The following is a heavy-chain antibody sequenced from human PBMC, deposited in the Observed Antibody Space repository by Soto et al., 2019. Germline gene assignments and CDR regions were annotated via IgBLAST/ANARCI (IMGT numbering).Heavy chain of an antibody. CDR3: ARDRKRFTGGGYVDY. V-gene: IGHV1-18*01. D-gene: IGHD2-8*02. Sequence: QVPLVQSGAEVKKPGASVKVSCKASGYTFTSYGISWVRQAPGQGLEGMGWISAYNGNTNYAQKLQGRVTMTTDTSTSTAYMELRSLRSDDTAVYYCARDRKRFTGGGYVDYWGQGTLVTVSS. J-gene: IGHJ4*02. CDR2: ISAYNGNT. CDR1: GYTFTSYG.